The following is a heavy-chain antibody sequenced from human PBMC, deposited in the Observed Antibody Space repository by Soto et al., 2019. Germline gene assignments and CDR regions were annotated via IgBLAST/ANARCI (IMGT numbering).Heavy chain of an antibody. CDR1: GYTFTSYG. CDR2: ISAYNGNT. Sequence: ASVKVSCKASGYTFTSYGISWVRQAPGQGLEWMGWISAYNGNTNYAQKLQGRVTMTTDTSTSTAHMELRSLRSDDTAVYYCAREGDIAAAGRYFDYWGQGTLVTVSS. J-gene: IGHJ4*02. V-gene: IGHV1-18*04. CDR3: AREGDIAAAGRYFDY. D-gene: IGHD6-13*01.